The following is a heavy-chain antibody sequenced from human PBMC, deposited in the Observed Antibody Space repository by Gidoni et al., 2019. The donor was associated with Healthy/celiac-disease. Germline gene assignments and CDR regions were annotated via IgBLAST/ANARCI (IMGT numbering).Heavy chain of an antibody. CDR2: SGTAGDP. CDR1: GFTFSSYD. Sequence: EVQLVESGGGLVQPGGSLRLSCAASGFTFSSYDMHWVRQATGKGLEWVSASGTAGDPYYPGSVKGRFTISRENAKNSLYLQMNSLRAGDTAVYYCARGWGPPYYYYYMDVWGKGTTVTVSS. J-gene: IGHJ6*03. D-gene: IGHD7-27*01. CDR3: ARGWGPPYYYYYMDV. V-gene: IGHV3-13*05.